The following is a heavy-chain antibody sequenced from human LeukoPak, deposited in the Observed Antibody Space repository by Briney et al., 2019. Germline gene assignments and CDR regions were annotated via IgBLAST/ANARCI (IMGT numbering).Heavy chain of an antibody. J-gene: IGHJ4*02. Sequence: PSETLSLTCAVYGGSFSGYYLTWIRQPPGKGLEWVGEISHSGDTNYSPSLKSRVTMSVDTSKNQFSLNLSSVTAADTAVYYCARGYCRGGRCYLSYWGRGTLVTVSS. CDR1: GGSFSGYY. CDR3: ARGYCRGGRCYLSY. V-gene: IGHV4-34*01. D-gene: IGHD2-15*01. CDR2: ISHSGDT.